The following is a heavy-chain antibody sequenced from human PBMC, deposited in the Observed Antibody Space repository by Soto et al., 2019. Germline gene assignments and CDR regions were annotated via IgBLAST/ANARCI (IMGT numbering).Heavy chain of an antibody. D-gene: IGHD3-10*01. CDR3: ARGAMVRGVIPNYFDY. J-gene: IGHJ4*02. CDR1: GYTFTSYG. V-gene: IGHV1-18*01. CDR2: ISAYNGNT. Sequence: ASVKVSCKASGYTFTSYGISWVRQAPGQGLEWMGWISAYNGNTNYAQKLQGRVTMTTDTSTSTAYMELRSLRSDDTALFYCARGAMVRGVIPNYFDYWGQGTLVTVSS.